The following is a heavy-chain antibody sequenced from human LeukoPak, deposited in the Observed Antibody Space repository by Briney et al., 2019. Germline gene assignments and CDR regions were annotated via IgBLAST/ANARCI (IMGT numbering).Heavy chain of an antibody. CDR2: IDPNDSYT. CDR1: GYSFTSYW. D-gene: IGHD3-10*01. V-gene: IGHV5-10-1*01. Sequence: GESLKISCKGSGYSFTSYWISWVRQMPGKGLEWMGRIDPNDSYTSYSPSFQGHVTISADKSISTAYLQWSSLKASDTAMYYCARLMVRGYYYSGMDVWGQGTTVTVSS. J-gene: IGHJ6*02. CDR3: ARLMVRGYYYSGMDV.